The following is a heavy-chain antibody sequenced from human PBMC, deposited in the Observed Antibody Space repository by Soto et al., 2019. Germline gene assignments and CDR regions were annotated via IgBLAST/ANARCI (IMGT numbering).Heavy chain of an antibody. CDR1: GGSFSGYY. D-gene: IGHD6-19*01. CDR3: ARAEYGQWLVEDY. CDR2: INHSGST. J-gene: IGHJ4*02. Sequence: SDTLSLTCAVYGGSFSGYYWSWIRQPTGKGLEWIGEINHSGSTNYNPSLKSRVTISVDTSKNQFSLKLSSVTAADTAVYYCARAEYGQWLVEDYWGQGTLVTVS. V-gene: IGHV4-34*01.